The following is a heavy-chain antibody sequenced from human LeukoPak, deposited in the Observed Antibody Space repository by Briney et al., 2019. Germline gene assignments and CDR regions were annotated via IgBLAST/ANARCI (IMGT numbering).Heavy chain of an antibody. CDR1: GFTFSNYA. CDR3: ARVLGSYDFWSGYYLRYYYMDV. CDR2: ISGSGDST. Sequence: PGGSLRLSCAASGFTFSNYAMSWVRQAPGKGLEWVSDISGSGDSTNYADSVKGRFTISRDNSKNSLYLQMNSLRAEDTAVYYCARVLGSYDFWSGYYLRYYYMDVWGKGTTVPVSS. V-gene: IGHV3-23*01. J-gene: IGHJ6*03. D-gene: IGHD3-3*01.